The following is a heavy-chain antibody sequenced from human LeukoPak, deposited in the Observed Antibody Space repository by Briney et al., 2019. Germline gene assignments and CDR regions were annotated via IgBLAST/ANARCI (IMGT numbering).Heavy chain of an antibody. Sequence: PSETLSLTCTVSGGSISSYYWSWIRQPPGKGLEWIGYIYTSGSTNYNPSLKSRVTISVDTSKNQFSLKLSSVTAADTAVYYCARATSDRTFDYWGQGTLVTVSS. D-gene: IGHD5-24*01. V-gene: IGHV4-4*09. CDR3: ARATSDRTFDY. CDR1: GGSISSYY. J-gene: IGHJ4*02. CDR2: IYTSGST.